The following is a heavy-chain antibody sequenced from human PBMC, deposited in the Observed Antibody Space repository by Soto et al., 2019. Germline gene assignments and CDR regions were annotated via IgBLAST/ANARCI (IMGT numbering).Heavy chain of an antibody. V-gene: IGHV4-59*01. CDR3: LRASLSRSWWFAP. Sequence: SETLSLTCTVSGGSISSYYWSWIRQPPGKGLEWIGYIYYSGSTNYNPSLKSRVTISVDTSKNQFSLKLSSVTAADTAVYYCLRASLSRSWWFAPWGQRTLVIVSA. CDR1: GGSISSYY. D-gene: IGHD2-2*01. CDR2: IYYSGST. J-gene: IGHJ5*02.